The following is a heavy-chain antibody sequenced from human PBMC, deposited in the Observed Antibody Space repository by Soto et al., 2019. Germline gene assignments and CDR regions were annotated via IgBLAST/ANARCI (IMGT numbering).Heavy chain of an antibody. V-gene: IGHV1-8*01. Sequence: QAKGQGLEWMGWMNPNSGNTGYAQKFQGRVTMTRNTSISTAYMELSSLRSEDTAVYYCAIIAVAGRPFDYWGQGTLVTVSS. J-gene: IGHJ4*02. CDR3: AIIAVAGRPFDY. CDR2: MNPNSGNT. D-gene: IGHD6-19*01.